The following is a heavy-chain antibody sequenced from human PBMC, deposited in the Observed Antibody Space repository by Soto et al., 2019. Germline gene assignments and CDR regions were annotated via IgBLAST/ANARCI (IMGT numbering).Heavy chain of an antibody. Sequence: GASVKVSCEASGYTFTSYGINWVRQAPGQGLEWMGWISAYNGNTNYAQKLQGRVTMTTDTSTSTAYMELRSLRSDDTAVYYCARDFPMTTVTTGDYYYYGMDVWGQGTTVTVSS. CDR2: ISAYNGNT. CDR1: GYTFTSYG. D-gene: IGHD4-4*01. V-gene: IGHV1-18*01. CDR3: ARDFPMTTVTTGDYYYYGMDV. J-gene: IGHJ6*02.